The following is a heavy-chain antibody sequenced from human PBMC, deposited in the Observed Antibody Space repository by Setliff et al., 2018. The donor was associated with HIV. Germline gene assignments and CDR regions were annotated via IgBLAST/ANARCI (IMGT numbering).Heavy chain of an antibody. CDR2: IKQDGSEK. D-gene: IGHD4-17*01. Sequence: GGSLRLSCAASGFIFSTNWMSWVRQAPGKGLEWVANIKQDGSEKYYVDSVKGRFTISRDNAKNSVYLQMNSLRAEDTAMYYCARGDGSDSGIYFDSWGQGTLVTVSS. V-gene: IGHV3-7*01. CDR3: ARGDGSDSGIYFDS. J-gene: IGHJ4*02. CDR1: GFIFSTNW.